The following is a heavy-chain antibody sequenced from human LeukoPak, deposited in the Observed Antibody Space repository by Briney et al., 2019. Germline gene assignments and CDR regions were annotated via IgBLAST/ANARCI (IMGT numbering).Heavy chain of an antibody. CDR2: IYYSGST. Sequence: PSETLSLTCTVSGGSISSSSYYWGWIRQPPGKGLEWIGSIYYSGSTYYNPSLKSRVTISVDTSKNQFSLKLSSVTAADTAVYYCARVPPTEYDFWSGYYWYFDLWGRGTLVTVSS. J-gene: IGHJ2*01. CDR3: ARVPPTEYDFWSGYYWYFDL. V-gene: IGHV4-39*01. CDR1: GGSISSSSYY. D-gene: IGHD3-3*01.